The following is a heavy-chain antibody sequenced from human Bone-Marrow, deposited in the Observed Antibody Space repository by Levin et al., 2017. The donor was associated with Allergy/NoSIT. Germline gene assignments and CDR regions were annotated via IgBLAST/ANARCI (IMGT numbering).Heavy chain of an antibody. CDR3: AKDHYCSSTSCYDAFDI. CDR1: GFTFSSYA. D-gene: IGHD2-2*01. CDR2: ISGSGGST. V-gene: IGHV3-23*01. J-gene: IGHJ3*02. Sequence: GGSLRLSCAASGFTFSSYAMSWVRQAPGKGLEWVSAISGSGGSTYYADSVKGRFTISRDNSKNTLYLQMNSLRAEDTAVYYCAKDHYCSSTSCYDAFDIWGQGTMVTVSS.